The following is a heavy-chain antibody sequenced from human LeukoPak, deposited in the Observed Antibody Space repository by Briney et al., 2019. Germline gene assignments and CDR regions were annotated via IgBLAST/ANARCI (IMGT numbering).Heavy chain of an antibody. D-gene: IGHD5-12*01. CDR2: ISSSGSV. CDR1: RGSISGSIRSYY. J-gene: IGHJ4*02. CDR3: ARIPLGYSGAYYFDY. Sequence: SETLSLTCTVSRGSISGSIRSYYWSWLRQPPGKGLEWIGYISSSGSVNDNPSLRSRVTISVDTSKNQFFLNPSSVSAADTAVYYCARIPLGYSGAYYFDYWGQGTLVTVSP. V-gene: IGHV4-4*09.